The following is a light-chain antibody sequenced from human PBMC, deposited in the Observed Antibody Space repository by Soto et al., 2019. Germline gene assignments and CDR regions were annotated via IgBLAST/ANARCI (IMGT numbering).Light chain of an antibody. CDR2: EVS. J-gene: IGLJ1*01. CDR3: SSYTSSSTLV. CDR1: SSDVGGYNY. Sequence: LTQPPSASGSPGQSVTISCTGASSDVGGYNYVSWYQQHPGKAPKLMIYEVSNRPSGVSNRFSGSKSGNTASLTISGLQAEDEADYYCSSYTSSSTLVFGTGTKVTVL. V-gene: IGLV2-14*01.